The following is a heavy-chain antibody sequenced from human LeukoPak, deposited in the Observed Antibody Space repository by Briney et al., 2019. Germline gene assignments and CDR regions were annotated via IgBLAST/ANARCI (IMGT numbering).Heavy chain of an antibody. Sequence: SETLSLTCTVSGGSISSYYWSWIRQPPGKGLEWIRYIYYSGSTNYNPSLKSRVTISVDTSKNQFSLKLSSVTAADTAVYYCARSRYSLDAFDIWGQGTMVTVSS. V-gene: IGHV4-59*01. D-gene: IGHD5-18*01. CDR2: IYYSGST. CDR3: ARSRYSLDAFDI. J-gene: IGHJ3*02. CDR1: GGSISSYY.